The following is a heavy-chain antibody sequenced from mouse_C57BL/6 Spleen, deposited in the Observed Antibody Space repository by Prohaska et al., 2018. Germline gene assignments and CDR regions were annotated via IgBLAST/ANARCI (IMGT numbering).Heavy chain of an antibody. J-gene: IGHJ1*03. V-gene: IGHV11-2*01. CDR1: GFTFSGFW. Sequence: EVQLLETGGGLVQPGGSRGLSCEGSGFTFSGFWMSWVRQTPGKTLEWIGDINSDGSAIYYAPSIKDRFTIFRDNDKSTLYMQMSNVRSEDTATYFCMRYGGNYWYFDVWGTGTTVTVSS. CDR2: INSDGSAI. D-gene: IGHD1-1*02. CDR3: MRYGGNYWYFDV.